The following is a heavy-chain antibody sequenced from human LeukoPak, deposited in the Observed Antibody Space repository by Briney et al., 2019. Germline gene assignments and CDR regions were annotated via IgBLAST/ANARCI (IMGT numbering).Heavy chain of an antibody. Sequence: GRSLRLSCAASGFTFSSYGMHWVRQAPGKGLEWVAVISYDGSNKYYADSVKGRFTISRDSSKNTLYLQMNSLRAGDTAVYYCARGARSYDYVWGSAWFDPWGQGTLVTVSS. J-gene: IGHJ5*02. CDR3: ARGARSYDYVWGSAWFDP. CDR2: ISYDGSNK. CDR1: GFTFSSYG. D-gene: IGHD3-16*01. V-gene: IGHV3-30*03.